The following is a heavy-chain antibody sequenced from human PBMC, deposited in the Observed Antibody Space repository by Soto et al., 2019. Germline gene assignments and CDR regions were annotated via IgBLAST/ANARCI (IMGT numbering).Heavy chain of an antibody. J-gene: IGHJ4*02. CDR3: ARYFGVAAAGPFDY. Sequence: QVQLQESGPGLVKPSQTLSLTCTVSGGSISSGGYYWSWVRQHPGKGLEWIGYIYYSGSTNYNPSLKGRVTISVDTSKNQFSLKLSSVTAADTAVYYCARYFGVAAAGPFDYWGQGTLVTVSS. CDR1: GGSISSGGYY. V-gene: IGHV4-31*03. CDR2: IYYSGST. D-gene: IGHD6-13*01.